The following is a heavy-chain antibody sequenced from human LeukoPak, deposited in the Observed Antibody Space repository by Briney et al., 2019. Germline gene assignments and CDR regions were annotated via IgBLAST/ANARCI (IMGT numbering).Heavy chain of an antibody. D-gene: IGHD3-22*01. V-gene: IGHV1-2*02. Sequence: ASVKVSCKASGYTFTDYYIHWVRQAPGQGLEWMGWIDPKSGSTSFAQKFQGSVTMTRDTSISTAYIELSRLKYDDTAVYYCARGSGFQYRGITTNYYMDVWGKGTTVTVSS. CDR2: IDPKSGST. J-gene: IGHJ6*03. CDR1: GYTFTDYY. CDR3: ARGSGFQYRGITTNYYMDV.